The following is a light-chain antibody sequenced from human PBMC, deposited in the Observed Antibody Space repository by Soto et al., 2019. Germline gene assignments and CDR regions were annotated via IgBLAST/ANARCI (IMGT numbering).Light chain of an antibody. V-gene: IGKV3-15*01. CDR2: GAT. Sequence: EIVLTQSPGTLSLSPGERATLSCRASQSVSSSYLAWYQQKPGQAPRLLIHGATTRATGIPVRFSGSGSGTELTLTISSLQSEDFAVYYCQQYNTWPTITFGQGTRLEIK. CDR1: QSVSSSY. J-gene: IGKJ5*01. CDR3: QQYNTWPTIT.